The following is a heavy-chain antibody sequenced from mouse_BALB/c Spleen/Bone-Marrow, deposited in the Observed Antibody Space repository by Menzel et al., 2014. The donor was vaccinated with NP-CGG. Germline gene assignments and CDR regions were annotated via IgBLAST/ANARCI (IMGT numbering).Heavy chain of an antibody. D-gene: IGHD1-1*01. CDR1: GIDLSSYA. CDR2: ISSSGST. Sequence: LEESGGRLVTPGGSLTLTCTVSGIDLSSYAMGWVRQAPGKGLEWIGIISSSGSTHCASWAKGRFTISKTSSTTVDLKMTSLTTEDTATYFCARAYFSGWGFFNLWDQGTLVTVS. J-gene: IGHJ3*02. CDR3: ARAYFSGWGFFNL. V-gene: IGHV5-6-5*01.